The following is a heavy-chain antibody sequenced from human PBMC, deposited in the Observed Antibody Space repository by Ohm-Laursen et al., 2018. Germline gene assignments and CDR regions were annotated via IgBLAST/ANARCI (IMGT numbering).Heavy chain of an antibody. Sequence: PTQTLTLTSTFSGFSLSTRGVGVGWIRQPPGKALEWPALIYWDDEKRYSPSLRSRLTITKDTSKNQVVLTMTNMDPVDTATYYCAHRPSGWYLDYWGQGTLVTVSS. D-gene: IGHD6-19*01. CDR1: GFSLSTRGVG. CDR2: IYWDDEK. V-gene: IGHV2-5*02. CDR3: AHRPSGWYLDY. J-gene: IGHJ4*02.